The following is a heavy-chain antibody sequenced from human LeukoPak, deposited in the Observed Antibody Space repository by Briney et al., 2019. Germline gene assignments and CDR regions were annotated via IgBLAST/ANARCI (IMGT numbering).Heavy chain of an antibody. CDR3: ARDPKYYYGSGSYSGGWFDP. V-gene: IGHV3-74*01. J-gene: IGHJ5*02. Sequence: PGGSLRLSCAASGFTFSSYWMHWVRQAPGKGLVWVSRINSDGSSTSYADPVKGRFTISRDNAKNTLYLQMNSLRAEDTAVYYCARDPKYYYGSGSYSGGWFDPWGQGTLVTVSS. D-gene: IGHD3-10*01. CDR1: GFTFSSYW. CDR2: INSDGSST.